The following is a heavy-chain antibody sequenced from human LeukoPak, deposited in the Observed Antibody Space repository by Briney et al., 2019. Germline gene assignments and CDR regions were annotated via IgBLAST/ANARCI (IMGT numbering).Heavy chain of an antibody. D-gene: IGHD3-16*02. CDR2: ISSSSSYI. Sequence: PGGSLRLSCAASGFTFSSYSMNWVRQAPGKGLEWVSSISSSSSYIYYADSVKGRFTISRDNAKNSLYLQMNSLRAEDTAVYYCARDPRTYYDYIWGSYRLDHWGQGTLVTVSS. CDR1: GFTFSSYS. CDR3: ARDPRTYYDYIWGSYRLDH. J-gene: IGHJ5*02. V-gene: IGHV3-21*01.